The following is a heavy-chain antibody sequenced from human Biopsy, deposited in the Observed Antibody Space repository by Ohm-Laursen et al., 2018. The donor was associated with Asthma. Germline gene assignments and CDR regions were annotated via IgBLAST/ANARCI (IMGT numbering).Heavy chain of an antibody. V-gene: IGHV1-3*04. Sequence: ASVKVSCKASGYNLISFAIHWVRQAPGQRLEWMGWANTGNGDTKYSQKFQGRVTITRDTSASTAYMELRSLRSEDTATYYCARTYYDFLTGQVKDVFGVWGQGTMVTVSS. CDR1: GYNLISFA. D-gene: IGHD3-9*01. CDR3: ARTYYDFLTGQVKDVFGV. CDR2: ANTGNGDT. J-gene: IGHJ3*01.